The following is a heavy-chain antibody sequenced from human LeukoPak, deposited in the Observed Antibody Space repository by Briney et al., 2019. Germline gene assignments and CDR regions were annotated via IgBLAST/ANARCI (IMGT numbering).Heavy chain of an antibody. V-gene: IGHV4-59*01. CDR3: ARGVYIAAAQYGY. CDR1: GGSISSYY. CDR2: IYYSGTT. D-gene: IGHD6-13*01. J-gene: IGHJ4*02. Sequence: SETLSLTCTVSGGSISSYYWSWIRQPPGKGLEWIGYIYYSGTTNYNPFLKSRVTISVDTSKNQFSLKLSSVTAADTAVYYCARGVYIAAAQYGYWGQGTLVTVSS.